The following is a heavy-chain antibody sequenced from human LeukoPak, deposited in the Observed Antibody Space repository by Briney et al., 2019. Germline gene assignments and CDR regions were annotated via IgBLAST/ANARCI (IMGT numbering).Heavy chain of an antibody. J-gene: IGHJ5*02. Sequence: SETLSLTCAVYSESFSGYFWSWIRQPPGKGLEWIGEINYSGSTNYNPSLKSRVTISVDTSKNQFSLKLSSVTAADTAVYYCARDRGNYYGSGSYYDWFDPWGQGTLVTVSS. V-gene: IGHV4-34*01. D-gene: IGHD3-10*01. CDR2: INYSGST. CDR3: ARDRGNYYGSGSYYDWFDP. CDR1: SESFSGYF.